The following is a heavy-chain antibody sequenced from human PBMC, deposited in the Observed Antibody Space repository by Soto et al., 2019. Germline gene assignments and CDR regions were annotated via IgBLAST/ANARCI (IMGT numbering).Heavy chain of an antibody. CDR2: IIPIFGTA. CDR1: GGTFSSYA. V-gene: IGHV1-69*01. J-gene: IGHJ6*02. D-gene: IGHD3-22*01. CDR3: ARGDSSGRYYYYYYGMDV. Sequence: QVQLVQSGAEVKKPGSSVKVSCKASGGTFSSYAISWVRQAPGQGLEWMGGIIPIFGTANYAQKFQGRVTITADESTSKAYMELSSLRSEDTAVYYCARGDSSGRYYYYYYGMDVWGQGTTVTVSS.